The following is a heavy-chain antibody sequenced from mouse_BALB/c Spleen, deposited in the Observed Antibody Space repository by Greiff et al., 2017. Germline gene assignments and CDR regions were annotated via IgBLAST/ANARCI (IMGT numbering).Heavy chain of an antibody. D-gene: IGHD2-4*01. J-gene: IGHJ4*01. V-gene: IGHV7-3*02. CDR1: GFTFTDYY. CDR3: AILMITTYYAMDY. Sequence: DVKLVESGGGLVQPGGSLRLSCATSGFTFTDYYMSWVRQPPGKALEWLGFIRNKANGYTTEYSASVKGRFTISRDNSQSILYLQMNTLRAEDSATYYCAILMITTYYAMDYWGQGTSVTVSS. CDR2: IRNKANGYTT.